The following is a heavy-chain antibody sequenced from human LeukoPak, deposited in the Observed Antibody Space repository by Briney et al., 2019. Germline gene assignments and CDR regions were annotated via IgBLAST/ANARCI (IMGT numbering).Heavy chain of an antibody. CDR2: INSDGGST. CDR3: ARRSAAKDAFDI. J-gene: IGHJ3*02. CDR1: GFTFSSYW. D-gene: IGHD6-25*01. Sequence: GGSLRLSCTTSGFTFSSYWMHWVRQAPGKGLVWVSRINSDGGSTSYTDSVKGRFTISRDNAKNTLYLQMNSLRAEDTAVYYCARRSAAKDAFDIWGQGTKVTVSS. V-gene: IGHV3-74*01.